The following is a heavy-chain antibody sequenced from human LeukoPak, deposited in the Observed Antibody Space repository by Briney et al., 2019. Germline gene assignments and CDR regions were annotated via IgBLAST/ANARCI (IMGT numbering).Heavy chain of an antibody. CDR3: AKGQVASATQVRFDP. J-gene: IGHJ5*02. V-gene: IGHV3-23*01. CDR2: NSGSADIS. D-gene: IGHD5-12*01. Sequence: SGGSLTLACADSVSTFNIYAMTWARQAPGEGLGWVTPNSGSADISFYAESVKGGLTMARDNTKNTLYLQMNSLRGEDTAVYYCAKGQVASATQVRFDPWGQGTLVTVSS. CDR1: VSTFNIYA.